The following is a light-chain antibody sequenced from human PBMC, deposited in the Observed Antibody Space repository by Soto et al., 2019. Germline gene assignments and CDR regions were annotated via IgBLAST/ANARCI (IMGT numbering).Light chain of an antibody. Sequence: QSVLTQPPSASGTPGQRVTISCSGSSSNIGSNTVNWYQQLPGTAPKLLIYSNNQRPSGVPDRFSGSKSGTSASLAISGLQSEDEDAYYCAAWDDSLNGYVLGTGTQVTVL. CDR1: SSNIGSNT. J-gene: IGLJ1*01. V-gene: IGLV1-44*01. CDR2: SNN. CDR3: AAWDDSLNGYV.